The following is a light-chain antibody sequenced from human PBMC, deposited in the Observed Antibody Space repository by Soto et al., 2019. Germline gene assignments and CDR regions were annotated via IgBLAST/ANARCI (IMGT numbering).Light chain of an antibody. CDR1: TPIIGSNY. V-gene: IGLV1-47*01. J-gene: IGLJ1*01. CDR3: GAWDDRLSGYV. CDR2: WND. Sequence: TNPPPTSGTPGQGVTFLCLGATPIIGSNYVYWYQLLPGSAPKVVIYWNDERPSGVPDRFSGSKSGTSASLAISGLRSEDEADYYCGAWDDRLSGYVFGSGTKLTVL.